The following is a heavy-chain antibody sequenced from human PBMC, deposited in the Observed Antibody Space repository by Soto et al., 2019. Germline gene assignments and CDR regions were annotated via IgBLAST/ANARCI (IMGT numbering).Heavy chain of an antibody. V-gene: IGHV4-31*03. CDR3: ARGYDYDSGGYLFDY. CDR1: GGSVISNIYC. CDR2: IYYSGST. D-gene: IGHD3-22*01. Sequence: SETLSLTCSVSGGSVISNIYCWTWIRQHPGKGPEWIGHIYYSGSTYYNPSLKSRVTISLDMSKNQFSLKLTSVSAADTAVYYCARGYDYDSGGYLFDYWGQGTLVTVSS. J-gene: IGHJ4*02.